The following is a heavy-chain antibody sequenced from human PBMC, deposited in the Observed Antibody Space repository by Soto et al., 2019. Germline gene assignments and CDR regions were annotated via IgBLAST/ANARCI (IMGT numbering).Heavy chain of an antibody. D-gene: IGHD2-2*01. Sequence: SVKVSCKASGGTFSSYAISWVRQAPGQGLEWMGGIIPIFGTANYAQKFQGRVTITADESTSTAYMELSSLRSEDTAVYYCAISDIVVVPAAPVRAFDIWGQGTMVTV. J-gene: IGHJ3*02. CDR3: AISDIVVVPAAPVRAFDI. V-gene: IGHV1-69*13. CDR1: GGTFSSYA. CDR2: IIPIFGTA.